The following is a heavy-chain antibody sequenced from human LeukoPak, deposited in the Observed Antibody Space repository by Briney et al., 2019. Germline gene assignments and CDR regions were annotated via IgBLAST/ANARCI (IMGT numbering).Heavy chain of an antibody. D-gene: IGHD2-2*01. CDR2: IIPIFGTA. CDR1: GGTFSSYA. CDR3: ASQQLGYCSSTSCYSDY. Sequence: ASVKVSCKASGGTFSSYAISWVRQAPGQGLEWMGGIIPIFGTANYAQKFQGRVTITADESTSTAYMELSSLRSEDTAVYYCASQQLGYCSSTSCYSDYWGQGTLVTVSS. J-gene: IGHJ4*02. V-gene: IGHV1-69*01.